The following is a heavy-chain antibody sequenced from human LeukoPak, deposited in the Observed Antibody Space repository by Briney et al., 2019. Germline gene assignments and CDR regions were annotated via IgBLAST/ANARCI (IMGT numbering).Heavy chain of an antibody. V-gene: IGHV1-69*13. J-gene: IGHJ6*03. D-gene: IGHD2-21*02. CDR3: ARTANYYYYHMDV. CDR1: GGTFSSYA. CDR2: IIPIFGTA. Sequence: GASVKVSCKASGGTFSSYAISWVRQAPGQGLEWMGGIIPIFGTANYAQKFQGRVTITADESTSTAYMELSSLRSEDTAVYYCARTANYYYYHMDVWGKGTTVTVSS.